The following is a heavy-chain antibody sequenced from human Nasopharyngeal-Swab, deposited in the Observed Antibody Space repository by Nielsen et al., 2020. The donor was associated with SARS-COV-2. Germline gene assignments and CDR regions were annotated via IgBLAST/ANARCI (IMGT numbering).Heavy chain of an antibody. CDR2: IYWDDDK. J-gene: IGHJ3*02. CDR1: GFSLSTRAVG. V-gene: IGHV2-5*02. D-gene: IGHD2-21*01. CDR3: AHRMVIFDAFDI. Sequence: SGPTLMKPTQTLTLTCTFSGFSLSTRAVGVGWIRQPTGKALEWLALIYWDDDKRYSPSLKSRLTITKDTSKNQVVLTMTNMDPVDTATYYCAHRMVIFDAFDIWGQGTMVTVSS.